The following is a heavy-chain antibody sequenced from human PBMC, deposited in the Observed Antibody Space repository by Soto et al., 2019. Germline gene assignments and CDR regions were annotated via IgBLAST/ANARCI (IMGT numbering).Heavy chain of an antibody. D-gene: IGHD5-18*01. Sequence: SETLSLTCTVSGGSISSGGYYWSWIRQHPGKGLEWIGYIYYSGSTYYNPSLKSRVTISVDTSKNQFSLKLSSVTAADTAVYYCAKTRGYSYGYWENSYFDYWGQGTLVTVSS. CDR3: AKTRGYSYGYWENSYFDY. CDR1: GGSISSGGYY. J-gene: IGHJ4*02. V-gene: IGHV4-31*03. CDR2: IYYSGST.